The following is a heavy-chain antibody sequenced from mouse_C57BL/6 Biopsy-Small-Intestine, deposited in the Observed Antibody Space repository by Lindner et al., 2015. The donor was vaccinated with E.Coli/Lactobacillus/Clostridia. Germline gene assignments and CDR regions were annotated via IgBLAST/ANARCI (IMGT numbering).Heavy chain of an antibody. CDR3: VRRPFDY. CDR1: GYAFSGYW. Sequence: VQLQESGAELVKPGASVKISCKASGYAFSGYWMNWVKQRPGKGLEWIGQIYPGDGDTNYNEKFKGKASFTAVTSSNTAYMQLSSLTTEDSAIYFCVRRPFDYWGQGTTLTVSS. V-gene: IGHV1-80*01. CDR2: IYPGDGDT. J-gene: IGHJ2*01.